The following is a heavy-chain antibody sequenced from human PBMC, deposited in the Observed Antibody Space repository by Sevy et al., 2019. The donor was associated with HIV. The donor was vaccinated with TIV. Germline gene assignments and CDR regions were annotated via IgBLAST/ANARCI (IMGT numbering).Heavy chain of an antibody. D-gene: IGHD3-22*01. Sequence: ASVKVSCKASGGTFSTSPINWVRQAPGQGLEWMGGIIPLFGTTKYAQKFQGRVRIIADESTSTASLEMTNLRSEDTAVYYCARTDYYDSSGYFYFDYWGQGTLVTVSS. V-gene: IGHV1-69*13. CDR2: IIPLFGTT. CDR3: ARTDYYDSSGYFYFDY. J-gene: IGHJ4*02. CDR1: GGTFSTSP.